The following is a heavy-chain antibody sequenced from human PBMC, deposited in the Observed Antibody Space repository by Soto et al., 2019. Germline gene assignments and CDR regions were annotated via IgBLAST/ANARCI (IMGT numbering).Heavy chain of an antibody. CDR3: ARDGSGENWFDP. J-gene: IGHJ5*02. CDR1: GYTFTSYA. D-gene: IGHD3-10*01. Sequence: ASVKVSCKASGYTFTSYAMHWVRQAPGQRLEWMGWINAGNGNTKYSQKFQGRVTITRDTSASTAYMELSSVTAADTAVYYCARDGSGENWFDPWGQGTLVTVSS. CDR2: INAGNGNT. V-gene: IGHV1-3*01.